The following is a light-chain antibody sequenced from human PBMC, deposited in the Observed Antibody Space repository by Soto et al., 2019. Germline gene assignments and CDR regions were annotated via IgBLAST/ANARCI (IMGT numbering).Light chain of an antibody. J-gene: IGLJ1*01. CDR3: QSYDSSLSDSKV. Sequence: QPVLTQPPSVSGAPGQRVTISCTGSSSNIGAGYDVHWYQQLPGTAPKLLMYGNSNRPSGVPDRFSGSKSGTSASLAITGLQAEDEADYYCQSYDSSLSDSKVFETGTKLTVL. CDR2: GNS. V-gene: IGLV1-40*01. CDR1: SSNIGAGYD.